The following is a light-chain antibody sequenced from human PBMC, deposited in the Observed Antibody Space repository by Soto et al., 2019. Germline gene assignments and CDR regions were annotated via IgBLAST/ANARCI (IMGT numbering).Light chain of an antibody. CDR1: QSISSW. J-gene: IGKJ2*01. CDR2: KAS. Sequence: DIQMTQSPSTLSASVGDRVTITCRASQSISSWLAWYQQKPGKAPKLLIYKASSLESGVPSRFSGSGSGTEFTLTISNLQPDDFATYYCQQYNSYPYTFGQGTKLXX. V-gene: IGKV1-5*03. CDR3: QQYNSYPYT.